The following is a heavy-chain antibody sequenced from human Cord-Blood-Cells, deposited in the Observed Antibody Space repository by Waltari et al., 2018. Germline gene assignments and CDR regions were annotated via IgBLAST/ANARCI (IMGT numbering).Heavy chain of an antibody. J-gene: IGHJ4*02. CDR2: INGEGGST. V-gene: IGHV3-74*01. CDR3: ARSEYNWNYDMDY. Sequence: EVQLVESGGGLVQPGGSLRLHCAASGLTFRSYCMHCVRQAPGKGLVCVSRINGEGGSTSYADSVKDRFTISRDNAKNTLYLQMNRLRAEDTAVYYCARSEYNWNYDMDYWGQGTLVTVSS. D-gene: IGHD1-7*01. CDR1: GLTFRSYC.